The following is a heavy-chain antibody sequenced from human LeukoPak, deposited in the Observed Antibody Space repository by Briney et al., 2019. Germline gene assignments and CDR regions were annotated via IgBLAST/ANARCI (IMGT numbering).Heavy chain of an antibody. CDR3: ARVPQKYNWNDEGLPNYYYYYMDV. J-gene: IGHJ6*03. CDR2: IYYSGST. Sequence: SETLSLTCTVSGGSISSSRYYWGWIRQPPGKGLEWIGSIYYSGSTYNNPSLKSRVTISVDTSKNQFSLKLSSVTAADTAVYYCARVPQKYNWNDEGLPNYYYYYMDVWGKGTTVTVSS. D-gene: IGHD1-1*01. CDR1: GGSISSSRYY. V-gene: IGHV4-39*07.